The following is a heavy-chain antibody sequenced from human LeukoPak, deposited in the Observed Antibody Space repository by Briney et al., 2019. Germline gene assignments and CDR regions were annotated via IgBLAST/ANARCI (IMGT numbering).Heavy chain of an antibody. CDR2: IWHDGSNE. CDR3: ARDNSLRNWLDL. CDR1: GFTFSGIA. Sequence: GGSLRLSCAASGFTFSGIAMHWVRQAPGKGLGWVAAIWHDGSNEYYVDSVKGRFTVSRDNSKNTLYLQMDSPRAEDTAVYYCARDNSLRNWLDLWGQGTLVTVSS. V-gene: IGHV3-33*01. J-gene: IGHJ5*02.